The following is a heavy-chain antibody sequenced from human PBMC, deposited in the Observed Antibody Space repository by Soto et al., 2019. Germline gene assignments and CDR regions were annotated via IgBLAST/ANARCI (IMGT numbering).Heavy chain of an antibody. CDR2: ISAYNGNT. D-gene: IGHD5-18*01. Sequence: RASVKVSCKASGYTFTSYGISWVRQAPGQGLEWMGWISAYNGNTNYAQKLQGRVTMTTDTSTSTAYMELRSLRSDDTAVYYCARDSLVGIQLWFPLYGMDVWGQGTTVTVSS. CDR3: ARDSLVGIQLWFPLYGMDV. V-gene: IGHV1-18*01. J-gene: IGHJ6*02. CDR1: GYTFTSYG.